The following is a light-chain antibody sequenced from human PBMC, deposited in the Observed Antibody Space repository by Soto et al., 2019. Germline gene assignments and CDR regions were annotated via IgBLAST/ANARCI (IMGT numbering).Light chain of an antibody. V-gene: IGLV6-57*01. CDR1: SGSIASNY. Sequence: NFMLTQPHSVSESPGKTVTISCTRSSGSIASNYVQWYQQRPGSSPTTVIYEDNQRPSGVPDRFSGSIDSSNSASLTISGLKTEDEADYYCQSFDSSDQVFGGGTKLTVL. CDR3: QSFDSSDQV. CDR2: EDN. J-gene: IGLJ3*02.